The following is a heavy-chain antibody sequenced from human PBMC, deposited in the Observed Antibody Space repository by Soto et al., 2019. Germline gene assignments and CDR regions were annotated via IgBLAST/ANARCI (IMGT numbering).Heavy chain of an antibody. CDR1: GYSFATSG. D-gene: IGHD3-22*01. V-gene: IGHV1-18*01. Sequence: QVKLVQSGTEVKKPGASMKVSCKASGYSFATSGISWVRQAPGQGLEWMGWISVYNGNTNYDQKLHDRVTMTTDTSTTTAYLELRSLRSDDTAVYYCARAGQYYDISGYVDWGQGTLVTVSS. J-gene: IGHJ4*02. CDR2: ISVYNGNT. CDR3: ARAGQYYDISGYVD.